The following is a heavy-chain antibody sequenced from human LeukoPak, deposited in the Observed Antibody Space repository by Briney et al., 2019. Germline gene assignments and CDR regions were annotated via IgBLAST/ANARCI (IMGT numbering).Heavy chain of an antibody. V-gene: IGHV4-59*12. CDR2: IYYSGST. Sequence: SETLSLTCTVSGGSISSYYWSWIRQPPGKGLEWLGYIYYSGSTNYNPSLKSRVTISVDTSKNQFSLKLSSVTAADTAVYYCARGSGPSSGGGYYGWYFDYWGQGTLVTVSS. CDR3: ARGSGPSSGGGYYGWYFDY. J-gene: IGHJ4*02. CDR1: GGSISSYY. D-gene: IGHD2-15*01.